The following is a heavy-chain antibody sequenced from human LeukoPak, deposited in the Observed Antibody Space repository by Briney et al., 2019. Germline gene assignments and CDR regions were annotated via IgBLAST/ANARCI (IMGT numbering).Heavy chain of an antibody. V-gene: IGHV6-1*01. D-gene: IGHD1-26*01. CDR2: TYYRSKWYN. J-gene: IGHJ3*02. CDR1: GDSVSSNSAA. CDR3: ARLAYDSGSYSAPEPSHDAFDI. Sequence: SQTLSLTCAISGDSVSSNSAAWNWIRQSPSRGLEWLGRTYYRSKWYNDYAVSVKSRITINPDTSKNQFSLQLNSVTPEDTAVYYCARLAYDSGSYSAPEPSHDAFDIWGQGTMVTVSS.